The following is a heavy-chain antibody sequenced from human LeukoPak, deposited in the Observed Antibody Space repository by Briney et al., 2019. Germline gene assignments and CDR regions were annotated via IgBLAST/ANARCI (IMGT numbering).Heavy chain of an antibody. D-gene: IGHD3-3*01. CDR1: GFTVSSNY. V-gene: IGHV3-66*01. Sequence: GGSLRLSCAASGFTVSSNYMSWVRQAPGKVLEWVSVIYSGGSTYYADSVKGRFTISRDNSKNTLYLQMNSLRAEDTAVYYCARSYDFWSGYFEYDYWGQGTLVTVSS. CDR2: IYSGGST. CDR3: ARSYDFWSGYFEYDY. J-gene: IGHJ4*02.